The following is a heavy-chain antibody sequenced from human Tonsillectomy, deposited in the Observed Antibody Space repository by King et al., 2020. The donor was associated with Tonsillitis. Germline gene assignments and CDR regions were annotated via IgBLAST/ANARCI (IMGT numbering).Heavy chain of an antibody. CDR2: ISSSSSTF. J-gene: IGHJ4*02. CDR1: GFNFSSYE. D-gene: IGHD3-3*01. CDR3: ATSAIFGVVLDY. Sequence: QLVQSGGGLVQPGGSLRLSCAASGFNFSSYEMNWVRQAPGKGLEWVSYISSSSSTFFYADSVQGRFTISRDNAQNSLYLQMTSLRAEDTAVYYCATSAIFGVVLDYWGQGALVTVSS. V-gene: IGHV3-48*03.